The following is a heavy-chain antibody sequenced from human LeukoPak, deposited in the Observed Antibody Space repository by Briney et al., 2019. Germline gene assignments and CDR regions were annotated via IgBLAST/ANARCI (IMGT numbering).Heavy chain of an antibody. Sequence: PSETLSLTCTVSGGSIGSGDYYWGWIRQPPGKGLEWIGYIYYSGSTYYNPSPKSRVTISVDTSKNQFSLKLSSVTAADTAVYYCAREGVTIFQLDLWGRGTLVTVSS. CDR1: GGSIGSGDYY. J-gene: IGHJ2*01. D-gene: IGHD3-3*01. V-gene: IGHV4-30-4*08. CDR2: IYYSGST. CDR3: AREGVTIFQLDL.